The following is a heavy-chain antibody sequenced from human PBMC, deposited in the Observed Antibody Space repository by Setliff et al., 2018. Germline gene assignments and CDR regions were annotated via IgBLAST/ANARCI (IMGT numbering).Heavy chain of an antibody. D-gene: IGHD3-9*01. CDR2: INPSSGRT. CDR1: GYTFTSHY. V-gene: IGHV1-46*01. Sequence: ASVKVSCKASGYTFTSHYMHWVRQAPGLGLEWMGTINPSSGRTSYAQKFQGRVTMTRDTSTSTAYMELSSLRSEDTAVYYCASNYDIHLYNWFDPWGQGTLVTVSS. CDR3: ASNYDIHLYNWFDP. J-gene: IGHJ5*02.